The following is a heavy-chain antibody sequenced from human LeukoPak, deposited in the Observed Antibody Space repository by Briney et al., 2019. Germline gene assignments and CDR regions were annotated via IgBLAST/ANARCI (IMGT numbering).Heavy chain of an antibody. J-gene: IGHJ4*02. CDR2: IYYSGTT. CDR1: GGSISGYY. Sequence: KPSETLSLTCTISGGSISGYYWSWIRQPPGKGLEWIGYIYYSGTTNYNPSLKSRVTISVDTSKNQISLNLTSVTVADTAVYYCARAGSQIIIAGTLWGQGTLVTVSS. CDR3: ARAGSQIIIAGTL. D-gene: IGHD6-13*01. V-gene: IGHV4-59*01.